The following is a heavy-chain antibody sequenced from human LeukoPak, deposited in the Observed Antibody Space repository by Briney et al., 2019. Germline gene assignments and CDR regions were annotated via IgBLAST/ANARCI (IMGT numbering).Heavy chain of an antibody. CDR2: ISGSGGTT. CDR3: AKDRSQSSSYPFDS. V-gene: IGHV3-23*01. D-gene: IGHD6-6*01. CDR1: GFTFSSYA. Sequence: GGSLRLSCAASGFTFSSYAMSWVRQAPGKGLEWVSFISGSGGTTYYADSVKGRFTISRDNSKNTLYLQMNSLRAEDTALYYCAKDRSQSSSYPFDSWGQGTLVTVSS. J-gene: IGHJ4*02.